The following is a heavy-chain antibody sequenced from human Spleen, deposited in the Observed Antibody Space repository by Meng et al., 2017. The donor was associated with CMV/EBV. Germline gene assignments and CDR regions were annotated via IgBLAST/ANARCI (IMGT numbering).Heavy chain of an antibody. D-gene: IGHD6-19*01. J-gene: IGHJ4*02. CDR3: ARRSYSLLYGSGWYTS. V-gene: IGHV4-34*01. CDR1: GASFSGFY. CDR2: VYHSGIT. Sequence: SETLSLTCAVYGASFSGFYWSWIRQPPGKGLEWIGEVYHSGITNYNPSLKSRVTISVDTSKNQFSLKLNSVAAADTAVYYCARRSYSLLYGSGWYTSWGQGTLVTVSS.